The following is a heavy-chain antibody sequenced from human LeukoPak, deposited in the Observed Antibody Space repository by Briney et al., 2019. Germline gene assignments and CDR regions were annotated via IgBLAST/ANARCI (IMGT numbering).Heavy chain of an antibody. J-gene: IGHJ4*02. CDR2: INSDGGTT. V-gene: IGHV3-74*01. D-gene: IGHD2-21*01. CDR3: AKAPVTTCSGAYCYPFDY. CDR1: GFTFGTYW. Sequence: PGGSLRLSCGASGFTFGTYWMHWVRQAPGKGLVWVPGINSDGGTTTYADSVKGRFTISRDSSKNTLYLQMNRLRAEDAAVYYCAKAPVTTCSGAYCYPFDYWGQGTLVTVSS.